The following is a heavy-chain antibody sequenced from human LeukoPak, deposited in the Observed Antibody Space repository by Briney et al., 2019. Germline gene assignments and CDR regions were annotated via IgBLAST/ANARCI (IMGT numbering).Heavy chain of an antibody. CDR1: GFTFSNHD. CDR2: IGTGGDT. J-gene: IGHJ4*02. D-gene: IGHD5-12*01. Sequence: GGSLRLSCAASGFTFSNHDMHWVRHATGKGLEWVSAIGTGGDTYYDASVKGRFTISRDNAKNSLYLQMNSLRAEDTAVYYCARVSDAFDYFFDSWGQGTLVTVSS. V-gene: IGHV3-13*01. CDR3: ARVSDAFDYFFDS.